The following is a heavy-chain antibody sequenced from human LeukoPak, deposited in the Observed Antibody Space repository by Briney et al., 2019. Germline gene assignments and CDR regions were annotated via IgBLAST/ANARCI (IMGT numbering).Heavy chain of an antibody. CDR1: GYTFTSYF. V-gene: IGHV1-46*01. CDR3: ARRTSPHIAAAGY. D-gene: IGHD6-13*01. Sequence: WASVKVSCKASGYTFTSYFIHWVRQAPGQGLEWMGMINPSGASTTYAQRFQGRVTMTRDMSTSTVYMELSSLRSEDTAVYYCARRTSPHIAAAGYWGQGTLGTVSS. CDR2: INPSGAST. J-gene: IGHJ4*02.